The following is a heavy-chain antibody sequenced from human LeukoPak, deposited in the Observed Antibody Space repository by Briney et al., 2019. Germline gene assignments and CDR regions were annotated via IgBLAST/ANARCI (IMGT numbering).Heavy chain of an antibody. CDR3: ARTSDYGDYMSRVGGEY. V-gene: IGHV1-18*01. J-gene: IGHJ4*02. CDR1: GYTFTSYG. D-gene: IGHD4-17*01. Sequence: ASVKVSCKASGYTFTSYGISWVRQAPGQGLEWMGWISAYNGNTNYAQKLQGRVTMTTDTSTSTAYMELRSLRSDDTAVYYCARTSDYGDYMSRVGGEYWGQGTLVTVST. CDR2: ISAYNGNT.